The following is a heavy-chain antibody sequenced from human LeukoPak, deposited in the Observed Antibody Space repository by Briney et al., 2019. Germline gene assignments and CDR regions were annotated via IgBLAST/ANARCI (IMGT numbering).Heavy chain of an antibody. D-gene: IGHD3-22*01. V-gene: IGHV3-48*04. CDR2: ISWNSGSI. J-gene: IGHJ4*02. CDR1: GFTFSNYS. CDR3: ARDLYRIVVVPHYFDY. Sequence: GGSLRLSCAASGFTFSNYSMNWVRQAPGKGLEWVSGISWNSGSIGYADSVKGRFTISRDNAKNSLYLQMNSLRAEDTAVYYCARDLYRIVVVPHYFDYWGQGTLVTVSS.